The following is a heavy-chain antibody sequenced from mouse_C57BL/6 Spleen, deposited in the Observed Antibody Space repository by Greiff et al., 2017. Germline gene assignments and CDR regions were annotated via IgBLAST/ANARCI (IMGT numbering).Heavy chain of an antibody. D-gene: IGHD1-1*01. Sequence: QVQLQQSGAELMKPGASVKLSCKATGYTFTGYWIEWVKQRPGHGLEWIGEILPGSGSTNYNDKFKGKATFTADTSSNTAYMQLSSLTTTDSAIYYCARFTTVVATDYFDYWGQGTTLTVSS. J-gene: IGHJ2*01. CDR1: GYTFTGYW. V-gene: IGHV1-9*01. CDR2: ILPGSGST. CDR3: ARFTTVVATDYFDY.